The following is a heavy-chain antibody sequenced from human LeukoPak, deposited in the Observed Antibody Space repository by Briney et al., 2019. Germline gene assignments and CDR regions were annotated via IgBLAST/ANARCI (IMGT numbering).Heavy chain of an antibody. Sequence: SSETLSLTCTVSGGSISSYFWSWIRQPPGQGLEWIGYIYDSGSTNYNPSLKSRVTISVDTSRNQFSLKLNSVTAADTAVYYCAREAFCGGDCYSGFDYWGQGTLVTVSS. D-gene: IGHD2-21*02. CDR3: AREAFCGGDCYSGFDY. CDR2: IYDSGST. V-gene: IGHV4-59*01. J-gene: IGHJ4*02. CDR1: GGSISSYF.